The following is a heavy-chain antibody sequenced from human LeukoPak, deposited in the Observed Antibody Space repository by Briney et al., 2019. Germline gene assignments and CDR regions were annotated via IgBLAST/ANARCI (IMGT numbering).Heavy chain of an antibody. CDR2: IYSGGST. CDR3: ARDSRDGRTDY. CDR1: GFTVSSNY. Sequence: GGSLRLSCAASGFTVSSNYMSWVRQAPGKGLEWVSVIYSGGSTYYADSVKGRFTISRDNSKNTLYLQMNSLRAEDTAVYYCARDSRDGRTDYWGQGTLVTVSS. J-gene: IGHJ4*02. V-gene: IGHV3-53*01. D-gene: IGHD5-24*01.